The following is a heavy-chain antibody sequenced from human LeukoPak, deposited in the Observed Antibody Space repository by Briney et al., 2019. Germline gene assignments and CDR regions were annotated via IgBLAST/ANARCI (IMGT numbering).Heavy chain of an antibody. CDR3: ARDRRHLRGYFDL. V-gene: IGHV3-7*03. J-gene: IGHJ2*01. CDR2: IKQDGSEK. CDR1: GLPFSFYW. Sequence: PGGSLRLSCAASGLPFSFYWMSWVRQAPGKGLEWVANIKQDGSEKYYINSVKGRFTISRDNAENSLYLQMNSLRAEDTAVYYCARDRRHLRGYFDLWGRGTLVTVSS.